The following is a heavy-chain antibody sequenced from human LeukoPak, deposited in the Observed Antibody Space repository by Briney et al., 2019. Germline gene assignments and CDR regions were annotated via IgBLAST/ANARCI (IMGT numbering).Heavy chain of an antibody. CDR1: GFTFSSYS. D-gene: IGHD5-18*01. Sequence: GGSLRLSCAASGFTFSSYSMNWVRQAPGKGLEWVSYISSSSSTIYYADSVKGRFTISRDNAKNSLYLQTNSLRAEVTAVYYCARDLGSVGNTYGYWGQGTLVTVSS. CDR2: ISSSSSTI. CDR3: ARDLGSVGNTYGY. J-gene: IGHJ4*02. V-gene: IGHV3-48*04.